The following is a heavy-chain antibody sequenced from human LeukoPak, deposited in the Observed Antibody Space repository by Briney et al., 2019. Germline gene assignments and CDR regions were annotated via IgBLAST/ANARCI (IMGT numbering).Heavy chain of an antibody. J-gene: IGHJ4*02. CDR1: GGTFSSYA. CDR3: ASREAAAGTNDLVY. V-gene: IGHV1-69*04. D-gene: IGHD6-13*01. Sequence: SVKISCKASGGTFSSYAISWVRQAPGQGLEWMGRIIPILGIANYAQKFQGRATVTADKSTSTAYMELSSLRSENTAVYYCASREAAAGTNDLVYWGQGTLVTVSS. CDR2: IIPILGIA.